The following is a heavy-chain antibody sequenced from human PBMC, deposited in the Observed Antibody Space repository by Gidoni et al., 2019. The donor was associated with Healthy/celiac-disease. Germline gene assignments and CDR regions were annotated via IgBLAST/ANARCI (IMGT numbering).Heavy chain of an antibody. D-gene: IGHD2-15*01. CDR3: ARGRRYCSGGSCYELHWYFDL. CDR1: GYTFTGYY. CDR2: INPNSGGK. J-gene: IGHJ2*01. Sequence: QVQLVQSGAEVQKPGASVKVSCKASGYTFTGYYMHWVRQDPGQGLEWMGWINPNSGGKNYAQKFQGRGTMTRDTSISTADMELSRLRSDDTAVYYCARGRRYCSGGSCYELHWYFDLWGRGTLVTVSS. V-gene: IGHV1-2*02.